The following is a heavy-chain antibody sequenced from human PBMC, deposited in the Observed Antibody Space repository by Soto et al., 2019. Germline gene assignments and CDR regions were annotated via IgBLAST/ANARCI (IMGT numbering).Heavy chain of an antibody. V-gene: IGHV3-23*01. D-gene: IGHD6-13*01. CDR2: ISGSGGST. CDR3: AKDENIAAAGTVAYFQH. CDR1: GFTFSSYA. Sequence: GGSLRLSCAASGFTFSSYAMSCVRQAPGKGLEWVSAISGSGGSTYYADSVKGRFTISRDNSKNTLYLQMNSLRAEDTAVYYCAKDENIAAAGTVAYFQHWGQGTLVTVSS. J-gene: IGHJ1*01.